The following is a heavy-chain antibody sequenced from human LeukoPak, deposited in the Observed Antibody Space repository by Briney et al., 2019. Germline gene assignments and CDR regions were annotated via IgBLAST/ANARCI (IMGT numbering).Heavy chain of an antibody. CDR2: IYSGGST. Sequence: GGSLRLSCAASGFTFSSYAMSWVRQAPGKGLEWVSVIYSGGSTYYADSVKGRFTISRDNSKNTLYLQMNSLRAEDTAVYYCARDEYYYDSSGYRDYWGQGTPVTVSS. J-gene: IGHJ4*02. CDR3: ARDEYYYDSSGYRDY. V-gene: IGHV3-53*01. D-gene: IGHD3-22*01. CDR1: GFTFSSYA.